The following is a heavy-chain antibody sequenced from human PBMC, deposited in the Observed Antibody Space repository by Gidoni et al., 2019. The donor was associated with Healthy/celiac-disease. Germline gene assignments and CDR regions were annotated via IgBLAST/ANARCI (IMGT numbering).Heavy chain of an antibody. J-gene: IGHJ5*02. CDR2: IYYSGST. D-gene: IGHD2-2*01. CDR3: ARVNRRYCSSTSCYPGNWFDP. Sequence: QVQLQESGPGLVKPSETLSLTCTVSGGSISSYYWRWIRQPPGKGLEWIGYIYYSGSTNYNPSLKSRVTISVDTSKNQFSLKLSSVTAADTAVYYCARVNRRYCSSTSCYPGNWFDPWGQGTLVTVSS. V-gene: IGHV4-59*01. CDR1: GGSISSYY.